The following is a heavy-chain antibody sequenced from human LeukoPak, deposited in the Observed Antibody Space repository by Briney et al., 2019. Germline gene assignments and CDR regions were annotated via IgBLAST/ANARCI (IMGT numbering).Heavy chain of an antibody. V-gene: IGHV3-23*01. CDR1: GFTFSSYG. CDR3: ANGGYYYDSSGYYKGNAFDI. CDR2: ISGSGGST. J-gene: IGHJ3*02. D-gene: IGHD3-22*01. Sequence: PGGSLRLSCAASGFTFSSYGMHWVRQAPGKGLEWVSAISGSGGSTYYADSVKGRFTISRDNSKNTLYLQMNSLRAEDTAVYYCANGGYYYDSSGYYKGNAFDIWGQGTMVTVSS.